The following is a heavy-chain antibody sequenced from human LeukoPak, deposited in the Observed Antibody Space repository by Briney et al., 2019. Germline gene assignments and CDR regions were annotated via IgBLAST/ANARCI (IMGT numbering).Heavy chain of an antibody. CDR2: MNPNSGNT. CDR3: ARVRTQTYYYYYYMDV. V-gene: IGHV1-8*01. Sequence: ASVKVSCKASGYTFTSYDINWVRQATGQGLEWMGWMNPNSGNTGYAQKFQGRVTMTRNTSISTAYMELSSLRSEDTAVYYCARVRTQTYYYYYYMDVWGKGTSVTISS. CDR1: GYTFTSYD. D-gene: IGHD2-15*01. J-gene: IGHJ6*03.